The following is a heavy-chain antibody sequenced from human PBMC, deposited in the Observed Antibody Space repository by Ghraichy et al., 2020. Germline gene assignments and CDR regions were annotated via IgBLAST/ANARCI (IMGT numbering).Heavy chain of an antibody. Sequence: ASVKVSCKASGYTFTSYAMNWVRQAPGQGLEWMGWINTNTGNPTYAQGFTGRFVFSLDTSVSTAYLQISSLKAEDTAVYYCATANAADYDFWSGYYTQYYFDYWGQGTLVTVSS. J-gene: IGHJ4*02. CDR2: INTNTGNP. V-gene: IGHV7-4-1*02. D-gene: IGHD3-3*01. CDR3: ATANAADYDFWSGYYTQYYFDY. CDR1: GYTFTSYA.